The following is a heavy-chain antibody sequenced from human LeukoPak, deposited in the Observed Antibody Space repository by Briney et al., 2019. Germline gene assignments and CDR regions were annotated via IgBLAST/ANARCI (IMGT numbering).Heavy chain of an antibody. CDR2: IYYSGTT. Sequence: SETLSLTCTVSGGSISNYYWSWIRQPPGKGLEWIGCIYYSGTTNYNPSLKSRVTISVDTSKNQFSLKLNSVTAADTAVYYCARGVYIAAAQYGYWGQGTLVTVSS. CDR3: ARGVYIAAAQYGY. J-gene: IGHJ4*02. CDR1: GGSISNYY. D-gene: IGHD6-13*01. V-gene: IGHV4-59*01.